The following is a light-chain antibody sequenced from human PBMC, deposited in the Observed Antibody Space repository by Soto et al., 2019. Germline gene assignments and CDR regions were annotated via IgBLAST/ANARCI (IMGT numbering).Light chain of an antibody. CDR1: QSISSY. J-gene: IGKJ2*01. CDR3: LLRYSTPMYT. CDR2: AAS. Sequence: DIQMTQSPSSLSASVGDRVTITCRASQSISSYLNWYQQKPGKALKLLIYAASSLQSGVQSRFSGSGSGTDFPLTICSLQPEDCATYYCLLRYSTPMYTFGQGTKLEIK. V-gene: IGKV1-39*01.